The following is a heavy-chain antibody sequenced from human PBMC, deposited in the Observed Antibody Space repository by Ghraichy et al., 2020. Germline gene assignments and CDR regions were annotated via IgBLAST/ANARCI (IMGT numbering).Heavy chain of an antibody. D-gene: IGHD3-3*01. V-gene: IGHV3-7*04. J-gene: IGHJ6*02. CDR3: ARGFDGYFGIDV. Sequence: LSLTCAASGFTFTVYWMNWVRRAPGKGLEWVANVNQDGSEKSYVDSVRGRFTISRDTAKNSVFLQMDSLRVEDTAVYYCARGFDGYFGIDVWGQGTTVTVSS. CDR1: GFTFTVYW. CDR2: VNQDGSEK.